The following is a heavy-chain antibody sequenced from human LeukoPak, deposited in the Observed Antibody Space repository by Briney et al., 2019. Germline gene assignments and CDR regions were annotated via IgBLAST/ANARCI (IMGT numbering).Heavy chain of an antibody. CDR1: GFTFSSYA. J-gene: IGHJ5*02. CDR2: ISYDGSNK. Sequence: GGSLRLSCAASGFTFSSYAMHWVRQAPGKGLEWVAVISYDGSNKYYADSVKGRFTISRDNSKNTLYLQMNSLRAEDTAVYYCARVASGSYNWFDPWGQGTLVTVSS. D-gene: IGHD3-10*01. CDR3: ARVASGSYNWFDP. V-gene: IGHV3-30-3*01.